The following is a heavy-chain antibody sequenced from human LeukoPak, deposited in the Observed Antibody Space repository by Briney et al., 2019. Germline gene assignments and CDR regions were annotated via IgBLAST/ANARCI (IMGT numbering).Heavy chain of an antibody. V-gene: IGHV4-30-2*01. Sequence: PSQTLSLTCTVSGGSISSGGYYWSWIRQPPGKGLGWIGYIYHSGSTYYNPSLKSRVTISVDRSKNQFSLKLRSVTAADTAVYYCARSLGGYSSGWYIDYWGQGTLVTVSS. CDR2: IYHSGST. CDR1: GGSISSGGYY. J-gene: IGHJ4*02. D-gene: IGHD6-19*01. CDR3: ARSLGGYSSGWYIDY.